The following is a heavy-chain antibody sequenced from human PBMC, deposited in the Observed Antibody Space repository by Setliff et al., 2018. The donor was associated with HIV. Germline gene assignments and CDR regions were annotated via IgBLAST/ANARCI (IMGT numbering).Heavy chain of an antibody. D-gene: IGHD3-9*01. V-gene: IGHV4-38-2*01. Sequence: SETLSLTCGVSGYSISSGYYWGWIRQPPGKGLEWIGGVYHSGSTDYNPPLKSRVTISVDTPRNQFSLKLSSVTAADAAVYFCARHILTGYSSYFDSWGQGTLVTVSS. J-gene: IGHJ4*02. CDR2: VYHSGST. CDR3: ARHILTGYSSYFDS. CDR1: GYSISSGYY.